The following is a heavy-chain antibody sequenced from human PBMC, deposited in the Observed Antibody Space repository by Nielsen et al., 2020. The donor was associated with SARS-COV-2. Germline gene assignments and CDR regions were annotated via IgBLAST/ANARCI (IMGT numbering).Heavy chain of an antibody. CDR3: AREASGYDHYKYGMDV. CDR1: GASTSSGGYF. V-gene: IGHV4-31*03. D-gene: IGHD5-12*01. J-gene: IGHJ6*02. CDR2: IYFTGRT. Sequence: SETLSLTCTVSGASTSSGGYFWSWIRQHPGKGLEWIGYIYFTGRTSYNPSPKSRVAMSVDTSKNQFSLDLKSVTAADTAVYYCAREASGYDHYKYGMDVWGLGATVTVSS.